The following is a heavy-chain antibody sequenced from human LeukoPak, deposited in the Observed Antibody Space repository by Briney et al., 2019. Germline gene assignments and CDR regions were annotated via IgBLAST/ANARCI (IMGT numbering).Heavy chain of an antibody. CDR1: GGSVSSNY. CDR3: ARHNIASDGARLFDF. Sequence: SETLSLSCSVSGGSVSSNYWAWLGQPPGKGPEWIGYIYHSGYAKYNPSFKSRVTMSVDTSKSQFSLQLTSVTAADTAVYYCARHNIASDGARLFDFWGRGTLVAVSS. V-gene: IGHV4-59*08. D-gene: IGHD4-17*01. CDR2: IYHSGYA. J-gene: IGHJ4*02.